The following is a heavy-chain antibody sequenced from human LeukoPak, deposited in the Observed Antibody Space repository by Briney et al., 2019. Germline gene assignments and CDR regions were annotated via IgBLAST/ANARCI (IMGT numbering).Heavy chain of an antibody. J-gene: IGHJ4*02. Sequence: ASVKVSCKASGYTFTSYGISWVRQAPGQGLEWMGWISAYNGNTNYAQKLQGRVTMTTDTSTSTAYMELRSLRSDDTAVYYCARDRVRWELLTTCYWGQGTLVTVSS. V-gene: IGHV1-18*01. CDR2: ISAYNGNT. CDR1: GYTFTSYG. CDR3: ARDRVRWELLTTCY. D-gene: IGHD1-26*01.